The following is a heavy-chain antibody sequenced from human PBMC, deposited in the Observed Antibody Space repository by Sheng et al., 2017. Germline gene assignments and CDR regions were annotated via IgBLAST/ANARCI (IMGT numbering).Heavy chain of an antibody. Sequence: VQLVESGGGLVQPGGSLRLSCAASGFTFSSYPMTWVRQAPGKGLEWVAVISYTGSTKYYAESVKGRFTISRDNSKNTLYLQMNSLRAEDTAVYYCGKDYDSSAYYITADYWGQGTLVTVSS. CDR2: ISYTGSTK. D-gene: IGHD3-22*01. J-gene: IGHJ4*02. V-gene: IGHV3-30*18. CDR3: GKDYDSSAYYITADY. CDR1: GFTFSSYP.